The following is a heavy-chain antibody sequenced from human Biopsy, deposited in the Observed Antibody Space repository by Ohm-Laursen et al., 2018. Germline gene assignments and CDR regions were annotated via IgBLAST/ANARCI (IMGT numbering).Heavy chain of an antibody. D-gene: IGHD2/OR15-2a*01. CDR1: GGSISSDY. V-gene: IGHV4-59*01. Sequence: GTLSLTCTVSGGSISSDYWSWIRQTPGKGLEWIGYIYYSGTTDYSPSLKSRVTISVDTSKNQFSLGLNSVTAADTAVYYCARATNSTGWPYYYFYGMDVWGQGTTVTVSS. J-gene: IGHJ6*02. CDR3: ARATNSTGWPYYYFYGMDV. CDR2: IYYSGTT.